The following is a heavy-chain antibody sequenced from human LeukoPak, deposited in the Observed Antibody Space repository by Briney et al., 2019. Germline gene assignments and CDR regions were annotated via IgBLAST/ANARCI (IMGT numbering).Heavy chain of an antibody. CDR2: IYYSGTT. J-gene: IGHJ4*02. Sequence: PSETLSLTCTVSGVSISSYYWSWIRQPPGKGLEWIGYIYYSGTTSYNPSLKSRVTISVDTSKNQFSLKLSSVTAADTAVYYCATSLDDFWSGFDYWGQGTLVTVSS. V-gene: IGHV4-59*08. D-gene: IGHD3-3*01. CDR1: GVSISSYY. CDR3: ATSLDDFWSGFDY.